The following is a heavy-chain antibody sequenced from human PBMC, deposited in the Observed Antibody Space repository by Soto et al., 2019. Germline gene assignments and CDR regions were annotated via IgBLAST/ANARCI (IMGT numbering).Heavy chain of an antibody. CDR3: ARPYCSGGSCYSFARFDY. CDR1: GGTFSSYA. Sequence: SVKVSCKASGGTFSSYAISWVRQAPGQGLEWMGGIIPIFGTANYAQKFQGRVTITADESTNTAYMELSSLRSEDTAVYYCARPYCSGGSCYSFARFDYWGQGTLVTVSS. V-gene: IGHV1-69*13. D-gene: IGHD2-15*01. CDR2: IIPIFGTA. J-gene: IGHJ4*02.